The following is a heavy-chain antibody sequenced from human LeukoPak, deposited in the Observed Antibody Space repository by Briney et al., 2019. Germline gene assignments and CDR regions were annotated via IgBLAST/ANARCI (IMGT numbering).Heavy chain of an antibody. J-gene: IGHJ4*02. CDR2: IYYSGST. Sequence: PSETLSLTCTVSGGSISSGGYYWSWIRQHPGKGLEWIGYIYYSGSTYYNPSLKSRVTISVDTSKNQFSLKLSSATAADTAVYYCARGPSYYYDSSALYYFDYWGQGTLVTVSS. D-gene: IGHD3-22*01. CDR1: GGSISSGGYY. V-gene: IGHV4-31*03. CDR3: ARGPSYYYDSSALYYFDY.